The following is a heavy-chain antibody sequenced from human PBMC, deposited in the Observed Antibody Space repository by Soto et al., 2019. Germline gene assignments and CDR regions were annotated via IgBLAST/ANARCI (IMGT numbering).Heavy chain of an antibody. CDR2: ITGNGDST. V-gene: IGHV3-23*01. D-gene: IGHD1-26*01. J-gene: IGHJ4*02. CDR3: AKGSRSYRPYYFDY. CDR1: GFTFGTYA. Sequence: EVQVLESGGDLVQPGGSLRLSCIASGFTFGTYAMSWVRQAPGKGLDWVSAITGNGDSTYYADSVKGRFTISRDNSKATLYLQMNSLRADDTTVYYCAKGSRSYRPYYFDYWGQGSLFTVSS.